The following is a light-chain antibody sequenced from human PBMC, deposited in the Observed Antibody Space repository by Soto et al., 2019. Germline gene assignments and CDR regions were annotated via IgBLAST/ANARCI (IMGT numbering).Light chain of an antibody. CDR1: QSVSNNY. CDR2: GAS. V-gene: IGKV3-20*01. Sequence: IGLTQSPGTLSLSLGERATLPCRASQSVSNNYLAWYQHKPGQTPRLLIYGASSRATGIPDRFRGSGSGTVFTHTISGLDPEVFAAYFCQRYGSQITLGQGTRLEIK. J-gene: IGKJ5*01. CDR3: QRYGSQIT.